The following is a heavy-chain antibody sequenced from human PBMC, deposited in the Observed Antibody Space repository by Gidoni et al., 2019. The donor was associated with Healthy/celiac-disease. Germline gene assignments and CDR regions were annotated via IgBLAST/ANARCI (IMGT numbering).Heavy chain of an antibody. CDR2: IKQDGSEK. V-gene: IGHV3-7*03. Sequence: EVQLVESGGGLVQPGGSLRLSCAASGFTFSSYWMSWVRQAPGKGLEWVANIKQDGSEKYYVDSVKGRFTISRDNAKNSLYLQMNSLRAEDTAVYYCARDRGARIAAAGLHWGQGTLVTVSS. D-gene: IGHD6-13*01. CDR1: GFTFSSYW. J-gene: IGHJ4*02. CDR3: ARDRGARIAAAGLH.